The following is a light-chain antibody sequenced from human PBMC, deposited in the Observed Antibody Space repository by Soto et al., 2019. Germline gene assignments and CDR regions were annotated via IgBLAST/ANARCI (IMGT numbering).Light chain of an antibody. V-gene: IGLV2-14*03. J-gene: IGLJ2*01. Sequence: QSALPQPASVSGSPGQSITISCTGTSSDIGAYNFVSWYQQHPGKAPKLMLYDVNIRPSGVSSRFSGSKSGNTASLTISGLQAEDEADYYCTSWTTSTTMIFGGGTKLTVL. CDR3: TSWTTSTTMI. CDR1: SSDIGAYNF. CDR2: DVN.